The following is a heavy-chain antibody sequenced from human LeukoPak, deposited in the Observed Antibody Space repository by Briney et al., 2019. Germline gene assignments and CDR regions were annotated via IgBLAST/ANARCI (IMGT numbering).Heavy chain of an antibody. CDR2: INSDGSST. CDR3: ARRAGAYSHPYDY. V-gene: IGHV3-74*01. CDR1: GFTFSSYW. D-gene: IGHD4/OR15-4a*01. Sequence: GGSLRLSCAASGFTFSSYWMHWVRQAPGKGLVWVSRINSDGSSTSYADSVKGRFTISRDNSKNTLFLQMNSLRAEDTAVYYCARRAGAYSHPYDYWGQGTLVTVSS. J-gene: IGHJ4*02.